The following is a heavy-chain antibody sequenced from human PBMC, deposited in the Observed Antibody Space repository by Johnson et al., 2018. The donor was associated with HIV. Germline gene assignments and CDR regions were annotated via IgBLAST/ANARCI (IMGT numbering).Heavy chain of an antibody. J-gene: IGHJ3*01. CDR1: GFTFSSYA. CDR3: AKVDRRGGAFDF. CDR2: ISGSGGST. D-gene: IGHD3-10*01. Sequence: VLLVESGGGVVRPGGSLRLSCAASGFTFSSYAMSWVRQAPGKGLEWVSAISGSGGSTYYADSVKGRFTISRDNSKNTLYLQMNSLRAEDTAVYYCAKVDRRGGAFDFWGQGTKVTVSS. V-gene: IGHV3-23*04.